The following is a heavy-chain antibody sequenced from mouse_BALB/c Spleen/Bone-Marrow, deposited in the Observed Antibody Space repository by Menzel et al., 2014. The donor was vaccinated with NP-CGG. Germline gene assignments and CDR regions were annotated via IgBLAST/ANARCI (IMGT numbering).Heavy chain of an antibody. CDR1: GYAFSSSW. CDR2: IYPGDGNT. J-gene: IGHJ2*01. D-gene: IGHD1-1*01. V-gene: IGHV1-82*01. Sequence: VQLQQSGPELVKPGASVKISCKASGYAFSSSWMNWVKQRPGQGLEWIGRIYPGDGNTNYNGKFKGMATLTAGKSSSTAYMQLSSLTSVDSAVYFCARSENYYYGTFDYWGQGTTLTASS. CDR3: ARSENYYYGTFDY.